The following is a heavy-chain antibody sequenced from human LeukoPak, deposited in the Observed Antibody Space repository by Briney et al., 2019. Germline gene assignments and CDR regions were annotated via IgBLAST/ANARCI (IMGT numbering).Heavy chain of an antibody. V-gene: IGHV3-23*01. Sequence: GGALRLSCVASRFTLSSYAMSWVRQAPGKGLEWVSGIGTSGDNTYYAESVKGQFTISRDNSKNTPYLRMNSLRAEDTAVYYCAKYPAATLYYFVHWGQGTLVTVSS. CDR1: RFTLSSYA. D-gene: IGHD2-15*01. CDR3: AKYPAATLYYFVH. CDR2: IGTSGDNT. J-gene: IGHJ4*02.